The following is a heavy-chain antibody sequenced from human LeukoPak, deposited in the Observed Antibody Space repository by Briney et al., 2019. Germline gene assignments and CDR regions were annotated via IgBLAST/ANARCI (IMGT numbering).Heavy chain of an antibody. V-gene: IGHV4-59*01. CDR1: GGSITSSY. J-gene: IGHJ5*02. CDR3: ARSNDTSGYFYWFDL. D-gene: IGHD3-22*01. CDR2: MYYTGST. Sequence: SETLSLTCAVSGGSITSSYWSWIRQSPGRGLGWIGSMYYTGSTSYHPFLKSRLTISLDTSRTQFSLKLSSVTPADTALYYCARSNDTSGYFYWFDLWGQGSLVTVSS.